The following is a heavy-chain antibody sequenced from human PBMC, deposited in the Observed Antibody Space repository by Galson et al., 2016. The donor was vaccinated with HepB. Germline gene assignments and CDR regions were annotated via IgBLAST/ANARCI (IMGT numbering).Heavy chain of an antibody. CDR3: ARAYGFYGLEV. CDR2: INPNSGDT. J-gene: IGHJ6*02. CDR1: GYTFTGHF. V-gene: IGHV1-2*02. D-gene: IGHD4-17*01. Sequence: SVKVSCKASGYTFTGHFLHWVRQAPGQGLEWMGWINPNSGDTNYARKFQGRVTMTRDTSITTAYMELSRLTSGDTATYYCARAYGFYGLEVWGQGTTVTVSS.